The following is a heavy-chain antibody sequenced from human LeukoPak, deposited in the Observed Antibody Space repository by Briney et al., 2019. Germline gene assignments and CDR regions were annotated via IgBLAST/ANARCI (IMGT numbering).Heavy chain of an antibody. CDR2: INPNSGGT. J-gene: IGHJ6*04. CDR1: GYTFTGYY. V-gene: IGHV1-2*02. CDR3: ARDQSYGSGSRRMDV. Sequence: ASVKVSCKASGYTFTGYYMHWVRQAPGQGLEWMGWINPNSGGTNYAQKFQGRVTMTRDTSISTAYMELSRLRSDDTAVYYYARDQSYGSGSRRMDVWGKGTTVTVSS. D-gene: IGHD3-10*01.